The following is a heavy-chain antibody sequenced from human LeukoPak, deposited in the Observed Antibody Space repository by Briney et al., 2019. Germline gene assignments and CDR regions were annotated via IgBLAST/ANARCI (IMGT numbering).Heavy chain of an antibody. CDR2: ISAYNGNT. V-gene: IGHV1-18*01. D-gene: IGHD1-26*01. CDR1: GYTFTSYG. J-gene: IGHJ4*02. Sequence: GASVKVSCKAVGYTFTSYGISWVRQAPGHGLEWMGGISAYNGNTNYAQKLQVRVTMTTDTSTSTAYMELRRLRSDDTAVYYCARDSGSYTFDYWGQGTLVTVSS. CDR3: ARDSGSYTFDY.